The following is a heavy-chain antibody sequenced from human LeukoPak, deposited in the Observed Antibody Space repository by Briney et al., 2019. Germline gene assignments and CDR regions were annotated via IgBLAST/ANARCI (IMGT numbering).Heavy chain of an antibody. CDR3: AHSPYTGNYYYFDD. CDR2: LYWDDRK. J-gene: IGHJ4*02. Sequence: SGPTLVKPTQTLTLTCTFSGFSLSTSGVGVGWICQPPGRALEWLALLYWDDRKQYSPSLKSRLTVTKDTSKDQVALTMTNMDPVDTATYYCAHSPYTGNYYYFDDWGQGTRVTVSS. V-gene: IGHV2-5*02. D-gene: IGHD1-26*01. CDR1: GFSLSTSGVG.